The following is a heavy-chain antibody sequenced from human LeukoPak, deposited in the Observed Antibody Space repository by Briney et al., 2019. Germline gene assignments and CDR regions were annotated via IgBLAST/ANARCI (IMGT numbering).Heavy chain of an antibody. CDR1: GGSFSGYY. J-gene: IGHJ4*02. V-gene: IGHV4-34*01. CDR2: INHSGST. D-gene: IGHD2-21*02. CDR3: ARRHIVVVTATYFDY. Sequence: SETLSLTCAVYGGSFSGYYWSWIRQPPGKGLEWIGEINHSGSTNYNPSLKSRVTISVDTSKNQFSLELSSVTAADTAVYYCARRHIVVVTATYFDYWGQGTLVTVSS.